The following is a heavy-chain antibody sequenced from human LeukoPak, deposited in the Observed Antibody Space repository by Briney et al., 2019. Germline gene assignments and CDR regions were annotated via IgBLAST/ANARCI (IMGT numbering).Heavy chain of an antibody. J-gene: IGHJ6*02. CDR1: GFTVSSNY. CDR2: IYSGGST. CDR3: ARDHCSGGSCYGYYYYGMDV. V-gene: IGHV3-53*01. Sequence: QPGGSLRLSCAASGFTVSSNYMSWVRQAPGKGLEWVSVIYSGGSTYYADSVKGRFTISRDNSKNTLYLQMNSLRAEDTAVYYCARDHCSGGSCYGYYYYGMDVWGQGTTDTVSS. D-gene: IGHD2-15*01.